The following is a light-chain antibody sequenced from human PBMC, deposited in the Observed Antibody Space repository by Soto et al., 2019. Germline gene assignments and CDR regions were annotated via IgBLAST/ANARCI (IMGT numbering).Light chain of an antibody. Sequence: EMVLTQSPGTLSLSPGERATLSCRASQSISSNSLAWYQQKPGQAPRLFIYGASSRATGIPDRFIGSGSGTHFTLTISRLEPEEFALYYCQQYGSSPRISFGQGTRLEIK. CDR1: QSISSNS. CDR3: QQYGSSPRIS. V-gene: IGKV3-20*01. CDR2: GAS. J-gene: IGKJ5*01.